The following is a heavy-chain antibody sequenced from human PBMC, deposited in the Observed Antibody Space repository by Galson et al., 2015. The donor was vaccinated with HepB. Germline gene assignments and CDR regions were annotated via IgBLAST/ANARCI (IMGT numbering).Heavy chain of an antibody. CDR2: ISGYHGNT. CDR3: ARHKESSTAANWFDP. J-gene: IGHJ5*02. D-gene: IGHD3-10*01. CDR1: GYTFNTYG. Sequence: SVKVSCKASGYTFNTYGISWVRQAPGQGLEWMGWISGYHGNTNYAQKLLDRVTMTINTSTSTAYMELRSLRSDDTAVYYCARHKESSTAANWFDPWGQGTLVTVSS. V-gene: IGHV1-18*01.